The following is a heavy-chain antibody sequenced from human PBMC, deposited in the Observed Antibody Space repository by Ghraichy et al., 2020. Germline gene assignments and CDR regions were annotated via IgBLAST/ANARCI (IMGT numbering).Heavy chain of an antibody. V-gene: IGHV4-31*03. CDR2: IYYSGST. J-gene: IGHJ4*02. CDR1: GGSISSGGYY. D-gene: IGHD3-22*01. Sequence: LRLSCTVSGGSISSGGYYWSWIRQHPGKGLEWIGYIYYSGSTYYNPSLKSRVTISVDTSKNQFSLKLSSVTAADTAVYYCARAPHYYDSSGFDYWGQGTLVTVSS. CDR3: ARAPHYYDSSGFDY.